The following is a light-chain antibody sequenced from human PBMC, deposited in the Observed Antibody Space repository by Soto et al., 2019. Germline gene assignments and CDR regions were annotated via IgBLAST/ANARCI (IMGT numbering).Light chain of an antibody. J-gene: IGLJ1*01. CDR3: SSFTSRFTFNYI. V-gene: IGLV2-14*01. Sequence: QSALTQPASVSGCPGQSITISCTGTSSDVGGYNYVSWYQQHPGKAPKIIIYEVTNRPSGVSNRFSGSKSGNTASLTISGLQAEDDADYYCSSFTSRFTFNYIFGTGTKVTVL. CDR1: SSDVGGYNY. CDR2: EVT.